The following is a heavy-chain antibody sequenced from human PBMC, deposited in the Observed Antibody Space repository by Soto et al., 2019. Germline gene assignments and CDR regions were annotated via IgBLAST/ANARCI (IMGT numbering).Heavy chain of an antibody. J-gene: IGHJ3*02. V-gene: IGHV4-34*01. D-gene: IGHD2-2*01. CDR3: ARDGAAARGRIYCSSTSCPREGRAFDI. CDR2: INHSGST. CDR1: GGSFSGYY. Sequence: QVQLQQWCAGLLKPSETLSLTCAVYGGSFSGYYWSWIRQPPGKGLEWIGEINHSGSTTYNPSLKSRVTISVDTSKNQFSLKLSSVTAADTAVYYCARDGAAARGRIYCSSTSCPREGRAFDIWGQGTMVTVSS.